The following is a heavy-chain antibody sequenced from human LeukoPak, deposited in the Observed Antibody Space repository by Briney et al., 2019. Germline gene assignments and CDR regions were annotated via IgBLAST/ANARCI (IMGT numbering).Heavy chain of an antibody. CDR3: ARGHYGMDV. Sequence: GGSLRLSCAASGFSFSDYAMHWVRQAPGKGLEWVAVISYGGRNEYYADSVKGRFTISRDKSKTTLYLQMNSLRAEDTAVYYCARGHYGMDVWGQGTTVTVSS. V-gene: IGHV3-30*04. CDR2: ISYGGRNE. CDR1: GFSFSDYA. J-gene: IGHJ6*02.